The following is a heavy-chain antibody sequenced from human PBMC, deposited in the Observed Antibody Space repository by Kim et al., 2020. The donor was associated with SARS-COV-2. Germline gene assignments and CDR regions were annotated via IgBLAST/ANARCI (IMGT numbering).Heavy chain of an antibody. CDR1: GFTFSSYA. CDR3: ATDMVRGAIRPFAVDV. CDR2: ISGSGGST. Sequence: GGSLRLSCAASGFTFSSYAMSWVRQAPGKGLEWVSAISGSGGSTYYADSVKGRFTISRDNSKNTLYLQMNSLRAEDTAVYYCATDMVRGAIRPFAVDVWGQGTTVTVSS. V-gene: IGHV3-23*01. J-gene: IGHJ6*02. D-gene: IGHD3-10*01.